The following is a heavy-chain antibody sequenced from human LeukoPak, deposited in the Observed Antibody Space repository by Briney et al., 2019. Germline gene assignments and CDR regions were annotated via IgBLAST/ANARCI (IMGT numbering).Heavy chain of an antibody. D-gene: IGHD3-10*01. CDR2: INHSGST. V-gene: IGHV4-34*01. CDR1: GGSFSGYY. J-gene: IGHJ4*02. Sequence: SETLSLTCGVYGGSFSGYYWSWIRQPPGKGLEWIGEINHSGSTNYNPSLKSRVTISVDTSKNQFSLKLNSVTAADTAVYYCARGPITRVRGVTHGGQGTLVTVSS. CDR3: ARGPITRVRGVTH.